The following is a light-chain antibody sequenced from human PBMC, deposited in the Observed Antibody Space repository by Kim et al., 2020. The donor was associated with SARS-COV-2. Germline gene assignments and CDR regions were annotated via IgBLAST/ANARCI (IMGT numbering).Light chain of an antibody. CDR1: QTISNY. J-gene: IGKJ5*01. CDR2: DAS. CDR3: QRYDNHPPA. V-gene: IGKV1-33*01. Sequence: ATVDDIVTITCQANQTISNYLNWYQHKPGKAPKLLIYDASNLERGVPSRFSGSGYGTDFTFTISSLQPEDIATYYCQRYDNHPPAFGQGTRLEIK.